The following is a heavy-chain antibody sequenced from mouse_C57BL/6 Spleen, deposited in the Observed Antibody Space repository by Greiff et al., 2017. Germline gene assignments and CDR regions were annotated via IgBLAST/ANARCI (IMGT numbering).Heavy chain of an antibody. Sequence: QVQLQQPGAELVKPGASVKMSCKASGYTFTSYWITWVKQRPGQGLEWIGDIYPGSGSTNYNEKFKSKATLTVDTSSSTAYMQHSSLTSEDSAVYYCARFYDEYEDWYFDVWGTGTTVTVSS. CDR1: GYTFTSYW. J-gene: IGHJ1*03. CDR2: IYPGSGST. V-gene: IGHV1-55*01. D-gene: IGHD2-4*01. CDR3: ARFYDEYEDWYFDV.